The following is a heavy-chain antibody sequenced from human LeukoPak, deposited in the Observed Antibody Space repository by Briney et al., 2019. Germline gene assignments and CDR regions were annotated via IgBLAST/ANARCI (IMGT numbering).Heavy chain of an antibody. D-gene: IGHD3-10*01. CDR3: AKDRAQTPLKY. J-gene: IGHJ4*02. CDR2: ISASGAST. CDR1: GFTFSSYG. V-gene: IGHV3-23*01. Sequence: GGTLRLSCAASGFTFSSYGMSWVRQAPGKGLEWVSAISASGASTFYADSVKGRFTISRDNSKNTLYLQMNSLRADNTAVYYCAKDRAQTPLKYWGQGTLVTVSS.